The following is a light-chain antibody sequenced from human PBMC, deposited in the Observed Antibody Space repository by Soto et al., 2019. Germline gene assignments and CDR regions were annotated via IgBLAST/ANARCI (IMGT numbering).Light chain of an antibody. CDR1: SSDVGGYNY. Sequence: QCLLTQPRSVSGSPGQSFTISCTGTSSDVGGYNYVSWYQEQPGKAPKLMIYDVSKRPSGVPDRFSGSKSGNTASLTISGLQAEDEADYYCCSYAGSYSYVFGTGTKVTVL. V-gene: IGLV2-11*01. CDR2: DVS. CDR3: CSYAGSYSYV. J-gene: IGLJ1*01.